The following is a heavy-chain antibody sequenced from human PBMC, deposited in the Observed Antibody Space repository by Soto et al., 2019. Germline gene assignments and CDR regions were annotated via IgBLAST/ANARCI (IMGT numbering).Heavy chain of an antibody. J-gene: IGHJ4*02. Sequence: QVQLVESGGGVVQPGRSLRLSCAASGFTFSSYAMHWVRQAPGKGLEWVAVISYDGSNKYYADSVKGRVTISRDNSKNTLYLQMYSLRAEDTAVYYCARRFGGYSEYYFDYWGQGTLVTVAS. CDR3: ARRFGGYSEYYFDY. CDR1: GFTFSSYA. CDR2: ISYDGSNK. V-gene: IGHV3-30-3*01. D-gene: IGHD5-18*01.